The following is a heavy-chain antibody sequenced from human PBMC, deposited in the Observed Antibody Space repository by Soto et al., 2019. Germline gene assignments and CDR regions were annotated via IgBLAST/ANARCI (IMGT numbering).Heavy chain of an antibody. Sequence: WDTVSLTCTVSLGSISSSRYYWCWIRQPPGKGLEWIGSIYYSGSTYYNPSLKSRVTISVDTSKNQFSLKLSSVTAADTAVYYCASLNYDFWSVEYGMDVWGQGTTVTVSS. CDR3: ASLNYDFWSVEYGMDV. J-gene: IGHJ6*02. CDR1: LGSISSSRYY. CDR2: IYYSGST. V-gene: IGHV4-39*01. D-gene: IGHD3-3*01.